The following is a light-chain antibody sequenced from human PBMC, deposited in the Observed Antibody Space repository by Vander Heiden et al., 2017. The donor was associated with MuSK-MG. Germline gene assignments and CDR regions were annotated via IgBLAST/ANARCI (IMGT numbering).Light chain of an antibody. CDR2: GAS. CDR1: QSASGGL. Sequence: ETVSTQSLAIMPLAPGASATLPRRPSQSASGGLLAWYQQKPGQAPRLLIYGASSRATGVPDRFTGSGSGGDFTLTISRLEPEDFAVYYCQQDGSSPKTFGGGTKVEI. CDR3: QQDGSSPKT. J-gene: IGKJ4*01. V-gene: IGKV3-20*01.